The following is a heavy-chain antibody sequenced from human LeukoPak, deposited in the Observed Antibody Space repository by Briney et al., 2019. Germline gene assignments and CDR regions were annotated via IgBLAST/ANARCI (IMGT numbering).Heavy chain of an antibody. V-gene: IGHV5-51*01. D-gene: IGHD1-20*01. J-gene: IGHJ4*02. CDR2: IYLGDSDS. Sequence: GESLKISCKGPGDSFTTYWIGWVRQMPGKGLEWMGVIYLGDSDSRYSPSFQGQVAISADKSIHTAYQQWSSLKASDTAMYYYMSHHNWNYDYWGQGTLVTVSS. CDR3: MSHHNWNYDY. CDR1: GDSFTTYW.